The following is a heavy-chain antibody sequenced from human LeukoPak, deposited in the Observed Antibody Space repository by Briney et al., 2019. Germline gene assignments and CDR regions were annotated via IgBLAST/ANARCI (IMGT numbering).Heavy chain of an antibody. CDR2: FSASGGST. CDR3: AKMVREFYTISYYFDY. J-gene: IGHJ4*02. Sequence: GGSLRLSCAASGFTFSNYALSWVRQPPGKGLEWVSAFSASGGSTFYAASVKGRFTTSRDNFKNTLYLQMDSLRAEDTAVYYCAKMVREFYTISYYFDYWGQGTLVTVSP. V-gene: IGHV3-23*01. CDR1: GFTFSNYA. D-gene: IGHD2-8*01.